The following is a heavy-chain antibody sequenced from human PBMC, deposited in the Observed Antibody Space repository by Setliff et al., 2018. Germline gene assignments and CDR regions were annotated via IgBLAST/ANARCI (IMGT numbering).Heavy chain of an antibody. J-gene: IGHJ4*02. Sequence: TLSLTCTVSGGSISSSSYYWGWIRQPPGKALEWLARIDWDDDKYYSTSLKTRLTISKDTSKNQVVLTMTNMDPVDTATYYCARIYCSGGSCYLDYWGQGTLVTVSS. CDR2: IDWDDDK. D-gene: IGHD2-15*01. CDR1: GGSISSSSYY. CDR3: ARIYCSGGSCYLDY. V-gene: IGHV2-70*11.